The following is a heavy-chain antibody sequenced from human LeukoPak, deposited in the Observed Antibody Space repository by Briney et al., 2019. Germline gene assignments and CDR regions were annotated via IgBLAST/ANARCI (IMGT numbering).Heavy chain of an antibody. V-gene: IGHV4-59*01. CDR1: GGLIRTYY. J-gene: IGHJ4*02. CDR3: ARDLGHFDY. D-gene: IGHD7-27*01. CDR2: IYHSGNT. Sequence: PSETLSLTCTVSGGLIRTYYWSWIRQPPGKGLEWMGYIYHSGNTDYNPSLKSRVTISVDSSKHQFSLKLSSVTAADTAVYYCARDLGHFDYWGQGTLVTVSS.